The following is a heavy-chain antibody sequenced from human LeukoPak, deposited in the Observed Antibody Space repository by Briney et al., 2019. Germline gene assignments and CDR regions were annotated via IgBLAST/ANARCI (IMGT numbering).Heavy chain of an antibody. CDR1: GFTFSSYG. V-gene: IGHV3-33*01. CDR2: IWYDGSNK. CDR3: AREYYDSSGYFKWFDP. Sequence: GGSLRLSCAASGFTFSSYGMHWVRQAPGKGLEWVAVIWYDGSNKNYADSVKGRFTISRDNSKNTLYLQMNSLRAEDTAVYYCAREYYDSSGYFKWFDPWGQGTLVTVSS. J-gene: IGHJ5*02. D-gene: IGHD3-22*01.